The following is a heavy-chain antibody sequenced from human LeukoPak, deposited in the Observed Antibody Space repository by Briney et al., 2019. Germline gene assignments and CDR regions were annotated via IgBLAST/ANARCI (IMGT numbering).Heavy chain of an antibody. J-gene: IGHJ4*02. V-gene: IGHV4-59*01. D-gene: IGHD3-22*01. CDR1: GGXIRSYY. Sequence: SETLSLTCTVSGGXIRSYYCSWIRQPPGKGLEWIGYIYYSGSTNYNPSLKSRVTISVDTSKNQFSLKLSSVTAADTAVYYCASFRYYDSSGYYRGYFDYWGLGTLVTVSS. CDR2: IYYSGST. CDR3: ASFRYYDSSGYYRGYFDY.